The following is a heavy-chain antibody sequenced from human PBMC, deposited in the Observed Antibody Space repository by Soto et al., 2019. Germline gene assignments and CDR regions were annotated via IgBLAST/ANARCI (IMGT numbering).Heavy chain of an antibody. CDR3: ARDGNSGHDSCYFDN. Sequence: QPGGSLRLSCSASGFTFRNFGMHWVRQAPGKGLEWVAVIWNDGKYKDHVDSVKGRFIISRDNSKNTLFLEMNSLKVEDTAVYYCARDGNSGHDSCYFDNWGQGTMVTVSS. V-gene: IGHV3-33*01. CDR1: GFTFRNFG. J-gene: IGHJ4*02. CDR2: IWNDGKYK. D-gene: IGHD5-12*01.